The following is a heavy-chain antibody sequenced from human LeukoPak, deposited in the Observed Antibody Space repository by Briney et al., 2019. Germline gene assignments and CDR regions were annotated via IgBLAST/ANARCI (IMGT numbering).Heavy chain of an antibody. CDR3: ARVDYDFWSGSPDAFDI. CDR1: GFIFSTSW. CDR2: INLDGSEK. J-gene: IGHJ3*02. Sequence: GGSLRLSCTASGFIFSTSWMTWVRQAPGKGLEWVANINLDGSEKYYVDSVKGRFTISRDNAENSLYLQMNSLRAEDTAVYYCARVDYDFWSGSPDAFDIWGQGTMVTVSS. D-gene: IGHD3-3*01. V-gene: IGHV3-7*01.